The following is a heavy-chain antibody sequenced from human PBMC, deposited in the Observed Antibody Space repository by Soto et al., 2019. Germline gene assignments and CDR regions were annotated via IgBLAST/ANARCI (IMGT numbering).Heavy chain of an antibody. Sequence: VGSLRLSCAASGFTFSNAWMSWVRQAPGKGLEWVGRIKSKTDGGTTDYAAPVKGRFTISRDDSKNTLYLQMNSLKTEDTAVYYCTTDRGSYYVFDYWGQGTLVTVSS. V-gene: IGHV3-15*01. CDR1: GFTFSNAW. CDR2: IKSKTDGGTT. CDR3: TTDRGSYYVFDY. J-gene: IGHJ4*02. D-gene: IGHD1-26*01.